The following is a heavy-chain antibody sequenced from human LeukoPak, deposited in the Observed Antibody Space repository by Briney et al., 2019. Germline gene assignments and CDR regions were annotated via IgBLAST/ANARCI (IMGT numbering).Heavy chain of an antibody. V-gene: IGHV1-69*06. D-gene: IGHD3-10*01. CDR2: IIPIFGTA. J-gene: IGHJ4*02. CDR1: GGTFSSYA. CDR3: ASTSGSYLY. Sequence: GASVSVSCKASGGTFSSYAISWVRQAPGQGREWMGGIIPIFGTANYAQKLQRRVTITADKSTSTAYMELSSLRSEDTAVYYCASTSGSYLYWGQGTLVTVSS.